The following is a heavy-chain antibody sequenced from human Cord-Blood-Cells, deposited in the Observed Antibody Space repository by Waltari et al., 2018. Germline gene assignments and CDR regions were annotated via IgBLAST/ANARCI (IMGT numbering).Heavy chain of an antibody. CDR1: GGSFSGYY. CDR2: INHSGST. Sequence: QVQLQQWGAGLLKPSETLSLTCAVYGGSFSGYYWSWIRQPPGKGLEWIGEINHSGSTNYPPSLKSRVTISVDTSKNQFSLKLSSVTAADTAVYYCARGEWLRSGWFDPWGQGTLVTVSS. D-gene: IGHD5-12*01. J-gene: IGHJ5*02. V-gene: IGHV4-34*01. CDR3: ARGEWLRSGWFDP.